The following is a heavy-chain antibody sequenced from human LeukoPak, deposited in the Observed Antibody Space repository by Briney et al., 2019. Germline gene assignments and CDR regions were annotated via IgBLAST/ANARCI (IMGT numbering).Heavy chain of an antibody. V-gene: IGHV3-48*04. D-gene: IGHD1-26*01. Sequence: GGSLRLSCATSEFTFSAYAMNWVRQAPGKGLEWVGSISPTGSTMLYAGSVKGRLTIARDNPDNPLYLRVKSLRVEGTAMYYWARSGSFRGGPDYWGQGTLVTVSS. CDR2: ISPTGSTM. CDR1: EFTFSAYA. CDR3: ARSGSFRGGPDY. J-gene: IGHJ4*02.